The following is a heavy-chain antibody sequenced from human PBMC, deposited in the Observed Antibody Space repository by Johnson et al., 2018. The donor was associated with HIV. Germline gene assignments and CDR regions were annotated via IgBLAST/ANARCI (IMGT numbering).Heavy chain of an antibody. V-gene: IGHV3-9*01. CDR1: GFTFDDYA. J-gene: IGHJ3*02. CDR3: AKDIGVGADDAFDT. Sequence: VQLVESGGGLVQPGRSLRLSCAASGFTFDDYAMHWVRQAPGKGLEWVSGISWNSGSIGYADSVKGRFTISRDNAKNSLYLQMNSLRAEDTALYYCAKDIGVGADDAFDTWGQGTMVTVSS. D-gene: IGHD1-26*01. CDR2: ISWNSGSI.